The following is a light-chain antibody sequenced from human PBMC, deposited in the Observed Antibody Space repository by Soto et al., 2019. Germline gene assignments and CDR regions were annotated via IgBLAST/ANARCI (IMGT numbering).Light chain of an antibody. J-gene: IGKJ3*01. Sequence: EIVMTQSPATLSVSPGDGATLSCRASERLRSNLAWYQHKPGRAPRLLIYGVSTRDTGIPARFSGSGSGTEFTLTISSLKSEDCAIYYCQVYNDWPLTFGPWTKVEIK. CDR1: ERLRSN. V-gene: IGKV3-15*01. CDR2: GVS. CDR3: QVYNDWPLT.